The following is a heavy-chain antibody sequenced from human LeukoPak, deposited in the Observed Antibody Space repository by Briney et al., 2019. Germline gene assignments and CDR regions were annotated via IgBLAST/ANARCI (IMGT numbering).Heavy chain of an antibody. Sequence: PGGSLRLSCVGSEFTFSSYSMNWVRQAPGKGLEWVSSINSRSKNTYYADSVKGRFSISRDNAKNSLYLQMNSLRAEDAAVYYCARDYGDYGWDWGQGTLVTVSS. CDR1: EFTFSSYS. V-gene: IGHV3-21*01. J-gene: IGHJ4*02. D-gene: IGHD4-17*01. CDR3: ARDYGDYGWD. CDR2: INSRSKNT.